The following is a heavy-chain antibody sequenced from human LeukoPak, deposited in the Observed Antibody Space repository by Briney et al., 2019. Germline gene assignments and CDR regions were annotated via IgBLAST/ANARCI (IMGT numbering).Heavy chain of an antibody. CDR2: INSDGRST. CDR1: GFTFSSYW. D-gene: IGHD3-3*01. V-gene: IGHV3-74*01. CDR3: ARAFWSGPPDY. J-gene: IGHJ4*02. Sequence: PGGSLRLSCAASGFTFSSYWMHWVRQTPGKGLVWVSRINSDGRSTSYADSVKGRFTISRDNAKNTLYLQMNSLRAEDTAVYYCARAFWSGPPDYWGQGTLVTVSS.